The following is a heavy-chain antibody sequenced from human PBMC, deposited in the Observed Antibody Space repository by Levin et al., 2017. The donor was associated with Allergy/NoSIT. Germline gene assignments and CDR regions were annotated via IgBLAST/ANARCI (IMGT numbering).Heavy chain of an antibody. V-gene: IGHV3-30*18. J-gene: IGHJ4*02. CDR3: VKDYTSSWCRFDF. Sequence: PGGSLRLSCAASGFTFSSYGMHWVRQAPGKGLEWVAFISYDGSNKYYGDSVKGRFTISRDNSKNTLYLQMNSLRAEDTAVYYCVKDYTSSWCRFDFWGQGTLVTVSS. CDR2: ISYDGSNK. CDR1: GFTFSSYG. D-gene: IGHD6-13*01.